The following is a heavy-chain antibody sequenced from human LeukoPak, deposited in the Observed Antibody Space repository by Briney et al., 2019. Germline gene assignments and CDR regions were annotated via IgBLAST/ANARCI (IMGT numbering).Heavy chain of an antibody. CDR1: AYTLTELS. CDR2: INPNSGGT. CDR3: ARGVPAYMDV. Sequence: ASVKVSCKVSAYTLTELSMHWVRQAPGQGLEWMGWINPNSGGTNYAQKFQGRVTMTRDTSISTAYMELSRLRSDDTAVYYCARGVPAYMDVWGKGTTVTVSS. V-gene: IGHV1-2*02. D-gene: IGHD2-8*01. J-gene: IGHJ6*03.